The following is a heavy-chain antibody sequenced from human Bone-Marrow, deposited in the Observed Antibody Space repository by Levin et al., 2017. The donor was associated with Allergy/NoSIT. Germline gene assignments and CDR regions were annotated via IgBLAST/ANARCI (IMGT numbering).Heavy chain of an antibody. CDR1: GASISSGDGY. J-gene: IGHJ4*02. D-gene: IGHD6-6*01. CDR2: IYYSGTT. V-gene: IGHV4-30-4*01. Sequence: RSQTLSLPCTVSGASISSGDGYWRWIRQSPGKGLEWIGFIYYSGTTYYNPSLKSRLTISVDTSKNQFSLKLSSVTAADTAVYYCARVEYSSRPIDYWGQGTLVTVSS. CDR3: ARVEYSSRPIDY.